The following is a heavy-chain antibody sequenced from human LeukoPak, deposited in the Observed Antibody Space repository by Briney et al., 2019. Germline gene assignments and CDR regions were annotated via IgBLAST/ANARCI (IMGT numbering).Heavy chain of an antibody. CDR3: ARPAPYYYDSSGYYWDY. CDR2: IYPGDSDT. J-gene: IGHJ4*02. CDR1: GYSFTSYW. D-gene: IGHD3-22*01. V-gene: IGHV5-51*01. Sequence: GESLKISCKGSGYSFTSYWIGWVRQMPGKGLEWMGIIYPGDSDTRYSPSFQGQVTISADKSISTAYLQWSSLKASDTAMYNCARPAPYYYDSSGYYWDYGGQGTLVTVSS.